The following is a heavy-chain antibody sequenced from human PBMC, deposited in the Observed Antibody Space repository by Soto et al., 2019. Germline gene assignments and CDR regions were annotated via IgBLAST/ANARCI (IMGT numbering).Heavy chain of an antibody. CDR1: GYSFVTSG. Sequence: QVTLVQSGTEVKKPGASIKVSCKASGYSFVTSGMTWVRQAPGQGLEWMGWISVYNGNTNYDQKLQDRVTMTTDTSTNTAYLEERNLRSDDTAVYYCAKAGQYYDASGYADWGQGTLVTVSS. D-gene: IGHD3-22*01. V-gene: IGHV1-18*01. CDR3: AKAGQYYDASGYAD. CDR2: ISVYNGNT. J-gene: IGHJ4*02.